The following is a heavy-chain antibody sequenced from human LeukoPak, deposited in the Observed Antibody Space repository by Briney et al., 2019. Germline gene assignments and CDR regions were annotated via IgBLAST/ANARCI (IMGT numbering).Heavy chain of an antibody. D-gene: IGHD1-26*01. V-gene: IGHV1-18*01. CDR1: GYTFTSYD. Sequence: GASVKVSCKASGYTFTSYDISWIRQAPGQGLEWMGWINGYNGYTNYAQRLQGRVTMTTDTSRGTAYMELRSLRSDDTAVYYCARRSGGDTFDYWGQGSLVTVSS. CDR3: ARRSGGDTFDY. J-gene: IGHJ4*02. CDR2: INGYNGYT.